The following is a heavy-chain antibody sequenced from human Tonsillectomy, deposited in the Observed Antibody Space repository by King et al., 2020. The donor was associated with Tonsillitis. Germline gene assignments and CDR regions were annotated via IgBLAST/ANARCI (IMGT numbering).Heavy chain of an antibody. Sequence: VQLVESGAEVKKPGASVKVSCKASGYTFTSYDINWVRQATGQGLEGMGWMNPNSGNTGYAQRFQGRVTMTRNTSISTAYMELYNLRSEDTAVYYCAKRVTIFGGNGLDIWGQGTMVAVSS. CDR2: MNPNSGNT. CDR3: AKRVTIFGGNGLDI. V-gene: IGHV1-8*01. J-gene: IGHJ3*02. D-gene: IGHD3-3*01. CDR1: GYTFTSYD.